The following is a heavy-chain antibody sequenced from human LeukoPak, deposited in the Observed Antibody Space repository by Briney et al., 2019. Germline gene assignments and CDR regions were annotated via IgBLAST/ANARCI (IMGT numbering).Heavy chain of an antibody. J-gene: IGHJ3*01. V-gene: IGHV3-33*01. CDR1: GFTFNNYG. CDR3: ARRGTPNAFDL. D-gene: IGHD3-16*01. Sequence: GGSLRLSCAASGFTFNNYGMHWVRQAPGRGLEWVALLWYDGTNENCADSVKGRFTISRDNSKNTMYLQMNNLRAEDTAVYYCARRGTPNAFDLWGQGTMVTVSS. CDR2: LWYDGTNE.